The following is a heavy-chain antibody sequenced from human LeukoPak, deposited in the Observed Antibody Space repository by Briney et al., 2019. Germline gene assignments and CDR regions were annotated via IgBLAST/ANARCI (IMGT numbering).Heavy chain of an antibody. V-gene: IGHV3-7*01. D-gene: IGHD6-13*01. Sequence: GGSLRFSCAAPGLPFSGFGLSGFRKAPGKGREGVANIKQDGSEKYYVDSVKGRFTISRDNAKNSLYLQMNSLRAEDTAVYYCARVYSSSWFDFDYWGQGTLVTVSS. CDR2: IKQDGSEK. J-gene: IGHJ4*02. CDR1: GLPFSGFG. CDR3: ARVYSSSWFDFDY.